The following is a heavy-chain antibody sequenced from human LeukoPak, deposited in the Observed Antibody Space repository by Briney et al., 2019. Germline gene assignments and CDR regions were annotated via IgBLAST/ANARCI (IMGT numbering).Heavy chain of an antibody. CDR2: ISYSGST. J-gene: IGHJ4*02. CDR3: ARSYDYVWGSYPDY. D-gene: IGHD3-16*02. Sequence: SETLSLTCTVSGGSISSFYWTWIRQPPGKGLEWIGFISYSGSTNYNPSLKSRVTISVDTSKNQFSLKLSSVTAADTAVYYCARSYDYVWGSYPDYWGQGTLVTVSS. CDR1: GGSISSFY. V-gene: IGHV4-59*12.